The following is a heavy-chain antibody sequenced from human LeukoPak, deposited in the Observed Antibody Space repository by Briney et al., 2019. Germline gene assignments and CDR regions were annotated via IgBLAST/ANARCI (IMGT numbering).Heavy chain of an antibody. CDR1: GGTFSSYA. CDR2: IIPIFGTA. D-gene: IGHD1-26*01. CDR3: ARNSGSYYRLGY. Sequence: GASVKASCKASGGTFSSYAISWVRQAPGQGLEWMGGIIPIFGTANYAQKFQGRVTITADKSTSTAYMELSSLRSEDTAVYYCARNSGSYYRLGYWGQGTLVTVSS. J-gene: IGHJ4*02. V-gene: IGHV1-69*06.